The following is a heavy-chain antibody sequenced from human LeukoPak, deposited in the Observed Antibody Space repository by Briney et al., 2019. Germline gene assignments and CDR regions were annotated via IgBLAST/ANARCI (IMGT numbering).Heavy chain of an antibody. CDR2: ISGGSSFT. CDR1: GFSFSSFS. D-gene: IGHD7-27*01. V-gene: IGHV3-21*01. CDR3: ARIAGDDY. Sequence: GGSLRLSCAASGFSFSSFSMSWVRQAPGKGLEWVSYISGGSSFTYYVDSVKGRFTISRDNAKNSLYLQMNSLRAEDTAVYYCARIAGDDYWGQGTLVTVSS. J-gene: IGHJ4*02.